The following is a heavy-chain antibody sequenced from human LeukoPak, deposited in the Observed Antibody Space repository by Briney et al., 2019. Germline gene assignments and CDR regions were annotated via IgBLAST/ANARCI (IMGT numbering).Heavy chain of an antibody. CDR1: GFTFISYD. V-gene: IGHV3-30*04. Sequence: GGSLRLSCAVSGFTFISYDMHWVRQVPSKGLEWVAAISYNGKNKDYADSVKGRFTISRDNSKSTLYLQMNSLRAEDTAVYFCAREDNAFDIWGQGTMVTVSS. CDR3: AREDNAFDI. J-gene: IGHJ3*02. CDR2: ISYNGKNK.